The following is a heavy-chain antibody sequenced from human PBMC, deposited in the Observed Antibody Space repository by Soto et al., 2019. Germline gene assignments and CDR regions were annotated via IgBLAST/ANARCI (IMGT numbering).Heavy chain of an antibody. J-gene: IGHJ2*01. CDR2: IYYSGST. D-gene: IGHD3-16*01. Sequence: QLQLQESGPGLVKPSETLSLTCTVSGGSISSSSYYWGWIRQPPGKGLEWIGSIYYSGSTYYNPSLKSRVTISVDTSKNQFSLKLSSETAADTAVYYCVRRGGSPVDWYFDLWGRGTLVTVSS. CDR3: VRRGGSPVDWYFDL. V-gene: IGHV4-39*01. CDR1: GGSISSSSYY.